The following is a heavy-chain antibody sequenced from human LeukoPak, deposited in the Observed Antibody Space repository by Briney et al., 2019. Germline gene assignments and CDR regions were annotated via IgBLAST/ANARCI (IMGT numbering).Heavy chain of an antibody. CDR3: AKDGGGGTYSFDY. CDR2: IDHDGSQK. V-gene: IGHV3-30*02. J-gene: IGHJ4*02. D-gene: IGHD3-16*01. Sequence: GGPLRLSCAVSGLTFSANNMHWVRQAPGKGLEWVPFIDHDGSQKFYAASVKGRFTISRDNSKTALYLHINSLRPEDTAVYYCAKDGGGGTYSFDYWGQGSLVTVSS. CDR1: GLTFSANN.